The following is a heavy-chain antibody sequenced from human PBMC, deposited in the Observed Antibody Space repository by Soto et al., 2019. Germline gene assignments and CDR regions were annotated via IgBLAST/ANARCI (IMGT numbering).Heavy chain of an antibody. CDR3: TRDLGVYGGVDCNPRAV. CDR2: LYNTWST. CDR1: GASISRYY. V-gene: IGHV4-59*01. D-gene: IGHD2-21*02. J-gene: IGHJ6*02. Sequence: PSETLSLTCTVSGASISRYYWSWIRQSPGKGLEWIGYLYNTWSTIYNPSLKSRVTISVDTSKNQFSLRMNSVTAADTAVYYCTRDLGVYGGVDCNPRAVWGQGTSVTVSS.